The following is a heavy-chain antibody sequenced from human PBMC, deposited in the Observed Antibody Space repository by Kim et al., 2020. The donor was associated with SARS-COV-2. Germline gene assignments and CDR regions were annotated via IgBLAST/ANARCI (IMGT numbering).Heavy chain of an antibody. D-gene: IGHD3-10*01. J-gene: IGHJ5*02. CDR3: ARDIEDVLLWFREPPARWFDP. V-gene: IGHV4-34*01. CDR1: GGSFSGYY. Sequence: SETLSLTCAVYGGSFSGYYWSWIRQPPGKGLEWIGEINHSGSTNYNPSLKSRVTISVDTSKNQFSLKLSSVTAADTAVYYCARDIEDVLLWFREPPARWFDPWGQGTLVTVSS. CDR2: INHSGST.